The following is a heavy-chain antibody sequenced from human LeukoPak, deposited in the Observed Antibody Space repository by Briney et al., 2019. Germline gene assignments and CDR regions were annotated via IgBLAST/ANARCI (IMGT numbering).Heavy chain of an antibody. J-gene: IGHJ5*02. D-gene: IGHD4-17*01. CDR3: ATAQYGDYNWFDP. CDR2: MSPNNGNT. CDR1: GYTFTNYD. V-gene: IGHV1-8*01. Sequence: ASVKVSCKTSGYTFTNYDINWVRQATGQGLEWLGWMSPNNGNTGYAQKFQGRVTMTEDTSTDTAYMELSSLRSEDTAVYYCATAQYGDYNWFDPWGQGTLVTVSS.